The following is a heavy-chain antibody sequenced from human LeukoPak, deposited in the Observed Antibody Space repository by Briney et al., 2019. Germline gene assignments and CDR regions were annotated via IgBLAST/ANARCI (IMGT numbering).Heavy chain of an antibody. CDR2: IIPIFVAA. CDR1: GGTFSSYA. Sequence: GASVKVSCKASGGTFSSYAISWVRQAPGQGLEWMGGIIPIFVAANYAQKFQDRVTITTDESSTTAYMELSNLTSEDTAVYYCARGNWNSPVGDYWGQGTLVTVSS. J-gene: IGHJ4*02. D-gene: IGHD1-7*01. V-gene: IGHV1-69*05. CDR3: ARGNWNSPVGDY.